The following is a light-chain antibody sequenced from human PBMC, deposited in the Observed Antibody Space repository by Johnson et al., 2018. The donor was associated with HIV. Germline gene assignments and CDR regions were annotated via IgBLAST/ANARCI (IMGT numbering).Light chain of an antibody. CDR1: SSNIGNNY. J-gene: IGLJ1*01. V-gene: IGLV1-51*02. CDR2: ENN. CDR3: GTWDSSLSAGGYV. Sequence: HSVLTQPPSVSAAPGQKVIISCSGSSSNIGNNYVSWYQQLPGTAPKLLIYENNKRPSGIPDRFSGSKSGTSATLGITGLQTGDEADYYCGTWDSSLSAGGYVCGTGTKVTVL.